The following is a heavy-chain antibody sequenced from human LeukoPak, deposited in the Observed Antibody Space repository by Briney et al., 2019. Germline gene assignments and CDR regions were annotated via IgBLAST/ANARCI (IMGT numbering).Heavy chain of an antibody. CDR2: IIPILGIA. CDR1: GGIFSSYA. V-gene: IGHV1-69*04. J-gene: IGHJ6*02. D-gene: IGHD2-2*01. CDR3: ARDCSSTSCRKTAYYYGMDV. Sequence: GSSVKVSCKASGGIFSSYAISWVRQAPGQGLEWMGRIIPILGIANYAQKFQGRVTITADKSTSTAYMELSSLRSEDTAVYYCARDCSSTSCRKTAYYYGMDVWGQGTTVTVSS.